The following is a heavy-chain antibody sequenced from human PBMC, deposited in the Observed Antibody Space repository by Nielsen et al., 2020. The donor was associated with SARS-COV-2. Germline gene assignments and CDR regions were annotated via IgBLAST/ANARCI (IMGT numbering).Heavy chain of an antibody. J-gene: IGHJ4*02. Sequence: GESLKISCAASGFTFSSYWMNWVRQAPGKGLEWVANIKQDGSEKYYGDSVKGRFTISRDNAKNSLYLQMNRLRVEDTAVYYCARLYSSSWCFDYWGQGTLVTVSS. CDR2: IKQDGSEK. D-gene: IGHD6-13*01. V-gene: IGHV3-7*03. CDR1: GFTFSSYW. CDR3: ARLYSSSWCFDY.